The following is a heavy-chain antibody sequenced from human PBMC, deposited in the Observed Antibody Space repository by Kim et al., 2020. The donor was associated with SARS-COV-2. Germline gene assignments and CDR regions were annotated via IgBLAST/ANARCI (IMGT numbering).Heavy chain of an antibody. CDR3: ARGGYCSGGSCLLDEHDAFDI. CDR2: INSDGSST. CDR1: GFTFSSYW. D-gene: IGHD2-15*01. Sequence: GGSLRLSCAASGFTFSSYWMHWVRQAPGKGLVWVSRINSDGSSTSYADSVKGRFTISRDNAKNTLYLQMNSLRAEDTAVYYCARGGYCSGGSCLLDEHDAFDIWGQGTMVTVSS. J-gene: IGHJ3*02. V-gene: IGHV3-74*01.